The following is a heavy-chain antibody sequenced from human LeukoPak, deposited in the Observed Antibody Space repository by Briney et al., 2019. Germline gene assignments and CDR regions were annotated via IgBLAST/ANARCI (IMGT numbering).Heavy chain of an antibody. V-gene: IGHV3-23*01. J-gene: IGHJ4*02. D-gene: IGHD2-8*01. CDR3: AKTESYGYCTNDVCVLDY. CDR1: GFTFSSYA. CDR2: ISGSGGST. Sequence: GGSLRLSCAASGFTFSSYAMSWVRQAPGKGLEWVSAISGSGGSTYYADSVKGRFTISRDNSKNTLYLQMNSLRAEDTAVYYCAKTESYGYCTNDVCVLDYWGQGTLVTVSS.